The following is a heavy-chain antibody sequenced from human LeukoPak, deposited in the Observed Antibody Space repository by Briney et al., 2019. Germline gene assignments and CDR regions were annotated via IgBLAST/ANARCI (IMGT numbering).Heavy chain of an antibody. Sequence: KPGGSLRLSCAASGFTYSNFGINWVRQAPGKGLEWVSSISSSSSYISYADSVKGRFTISRDNAKNSLYLQMNSLRAEDTAVYYCARENTLYSYGISGYAYFDYWGQGTLVTVSS. CDR3: ARENTLYSYGISGYAYFDY. V-gene: IGHV3-21*01. J-gene: IGHJ4*02. CDR1: GFTYSNFG. D-gene: IGHD5-18*01. CDR2: ISSSSSYI.